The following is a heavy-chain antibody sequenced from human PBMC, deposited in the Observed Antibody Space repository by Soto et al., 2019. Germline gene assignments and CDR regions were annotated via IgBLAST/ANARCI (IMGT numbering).Heavy chain of an antibody. Sequence: PGGSLRLSCAASGFTFISYSINFVRQAPFKWLEWVSSISSSSSYIYYADSVKGRFTISRDNAKNSLYLQMNSLRAEDTAVYYCARPYDSSGYYPVCAFDIWGQGTMVTVSS. V-gene: IGHV3-21*01. D-gene: IGHD3-22*01. CDR1: GFTFISYS. J-gene: IGHJ3*02. CDR2: ISSSSSYI. CDR3: ARPYDSSGYYPVCAFDI.